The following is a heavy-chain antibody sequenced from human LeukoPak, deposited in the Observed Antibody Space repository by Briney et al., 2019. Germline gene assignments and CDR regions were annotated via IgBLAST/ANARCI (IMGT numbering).Heavy chain of an antibody. J-gene: IGHJ4*02. Sequence: PSETLSLTCTVSGGSISSYHWSWIRQPPGKGLECIGFIRYSGSANYNPSLRSLVTISLDTSKTQFSLRLSSVSAADTAVYYCAGVRLGGGGGGYLDYWGQGALVTVSS. CDR1: GGSISSYH. D-gene: IGHD3-16*01. CDR3: AGVRLGGGGGGYLDY. V-gene: IGHV4-59*01. CDR2: IRYSGSA.